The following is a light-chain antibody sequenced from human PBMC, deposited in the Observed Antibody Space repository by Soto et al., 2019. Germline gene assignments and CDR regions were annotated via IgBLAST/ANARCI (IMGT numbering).Light chain of an antibody. V-gene: IGKV1-8*01. CDR2: AAS. J-gene: IGKJ4*01. Sequence: AIRMTQSPSSFSASTGDRVTITCRASQGISSYLAWYQQKPGKAPKLLIYAASTLQSGVPSRFSGSGSGTDFTLTTSSLQSEVFAIYYCQHYYSYPLTFGGGTKVEIK. CDR1: QGISSY. CDR3: QHYYSYPLT.